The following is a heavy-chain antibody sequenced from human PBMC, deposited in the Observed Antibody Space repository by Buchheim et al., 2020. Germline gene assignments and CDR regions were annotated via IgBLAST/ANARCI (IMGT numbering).Heavy chain of an antibody. CDR1: GFTFSSYA. J-gene: IGHJ4*02. V-gene: IGHV3-30*04. Sequence: QVQLVESGGGVVQPGRSLRLSCAASGFTFSSYAMHWVRQAPGKGLEWVAVISYDGSNKYYADSVTGRFTISRDNSKNTLYLQMNSLRAEDTAVYYCAREGGNWNLDYWGQGTL. CDR3: AREGGNWNLDY. CDR2: ISYDGSNK. D-gene: IGHD1-20*01.